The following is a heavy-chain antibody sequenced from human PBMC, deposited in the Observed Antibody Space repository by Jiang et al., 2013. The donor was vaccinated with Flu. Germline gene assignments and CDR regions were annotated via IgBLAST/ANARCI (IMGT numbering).Heavy chain of an antibody. V-gene: IGHV3-23*01. CDR3: VARPNPRVVDY. Sequence: ALLQPGESLRLSCAVSGLTFPPLTSAGSAGSREGPEWLSVLTGPSHTSYYAGSVKGRFAISRDNSKNTLFLQMNSLRAEDTAIYYCVARPNPRVVDYWGQGTLVTVSS. CDR1: GLTFPPLT. J-gene: IGHJ4*02. CDR2: LTGPSHTS. D-gene: IGHD1-1*01.